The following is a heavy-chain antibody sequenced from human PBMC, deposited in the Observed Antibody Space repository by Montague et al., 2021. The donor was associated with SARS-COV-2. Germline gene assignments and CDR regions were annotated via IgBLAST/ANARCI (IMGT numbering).Heavy chain of an antibody. CDR2: IYDTGII. J-gene: IGHJ3*01. CDR3: ARERDGSDTFDL. Sequence: SETLSLTCSVSGASVTSESWAWIRQIPAKGLEWIVFIYDTGIIDYHPSPRSRTTIAVDTSKNQVYLKVRSVTAADTAYYFCARERDGSDTFDLWGQGTMVTVSS. D-gene: IGHD5-24*01. V-gene: IGHV4-59*02. CDR1: GASVTSES.